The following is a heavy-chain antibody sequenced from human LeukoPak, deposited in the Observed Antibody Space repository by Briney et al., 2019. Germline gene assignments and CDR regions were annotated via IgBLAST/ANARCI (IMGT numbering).Heavy chain of an antibody. CDR2: IRYDGSNK. D-gene: IGHD6-13*01. CDR3: AKDRGAAAALISPLHRGVDY. J-gene: IGHJ4*02. V-gene: IGHV3-30*02. CDR1: GFTFSSYG. Sequence: GGSLRLSCAASGFTFSSYGMHWVRQAPGKGLEWVAFIRYDGSNKYYADSVKGRFTISRDNSKNTLYLQMNSLRAEDTAVYYCAKDRGAAAALISPLHRGVDYWGQGTLVTVSS.